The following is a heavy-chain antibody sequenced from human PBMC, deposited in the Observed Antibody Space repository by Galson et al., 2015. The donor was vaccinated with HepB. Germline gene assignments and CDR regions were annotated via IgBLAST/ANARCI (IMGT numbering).Heavy chain of an antibody. CDR2: IWYDGSNQ. CDR1: GFTFSSHG. J-gene: IGHJ4*02. V-gene: IGHV3-33*01. Sequence: SLRLSCAAPGFTFSSHGMHWVRQAPGKGLEWVALIWYDGSNQYYGDSVKGRFTISRDNAKNTLYLQMNSLRVDDTAVYYCAREDPTVAVAVLDYWGQGTLVAVSS. CDR3: AREDPTVAVAVLDY. D-gene: IGHD2-2*01.